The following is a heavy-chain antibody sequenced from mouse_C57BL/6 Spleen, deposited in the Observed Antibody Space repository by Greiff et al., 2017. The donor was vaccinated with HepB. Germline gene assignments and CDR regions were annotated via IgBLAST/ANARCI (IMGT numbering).Heavy chain of an antibody. J-gene: IGHJ3*01. CDR3: ARDGNYAAWFAY. Sequence: EVQRVESGGGLVKPGGSLKLSCAASGFTFSSYAMSWVRQTPEKRLEWVATISDGGSYTYYPDNVKGRFTISRDNAKNNLYLQMSHLKSEDTAMYYCARDGNYAAWFAYWGQGTLVTVSA. V-gene: IGHV5-4*01. CDR2: ISDGGSYT. D-gene: IGHD2-1*01. CDR1: GFTFSSYA.